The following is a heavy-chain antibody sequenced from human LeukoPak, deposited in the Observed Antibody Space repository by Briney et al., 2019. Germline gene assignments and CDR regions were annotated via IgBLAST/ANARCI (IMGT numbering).Heavy chain of an antibody. V-gene: IGHV4-34*01. CDR3: ASDPYGSGNGY. J-gene: IGHJ4*02. CDR1: GGSFSGYY. Sequence: SETLSLTCAVYGGSFSGYYWSWIRQPPGKGLEWIGEINHSGSTNYNPSLKSRVTISVDTSKNQFSLKLSSVTAADTAVYCCASDPYGSGNGYWGQGTLVTVSS. D-gene: IGHD3-10*01. CDR2: INHSGST.